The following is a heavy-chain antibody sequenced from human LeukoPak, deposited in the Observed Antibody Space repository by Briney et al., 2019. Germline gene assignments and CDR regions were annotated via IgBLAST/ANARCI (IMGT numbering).Heavy chain of an antibody. CDR1: GFTFSSYA. V-gene: IGHV3-21*01. Sequence: GGSLRLSCAASGFTFSSYAMSWVRQAPGKWLEWVSSISTSSSYIYYTDSVKGRFTISRDNAKNSLYLQMNSLRAEDTAVYYCARGSSNIAARNNWFDPWGQGTVVTVSS. D-gene: IGHD6-6*01. CDR2: ISTSSSYI. J-gene: IGHJ5*02. CDR3: ARGSSNIAARNNWFDP.